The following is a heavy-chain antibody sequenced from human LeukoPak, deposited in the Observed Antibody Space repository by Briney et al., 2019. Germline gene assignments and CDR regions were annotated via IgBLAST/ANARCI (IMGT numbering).Heavy chain of an antibody. CDR1: GFTFSSYS. CDR2: ISSSTSYI. CDR3: ARAGGSTVSHSDY. J-gene: IGHJ4*02. Sequence: PGGFLRLSCAASGFTFSSYSMNWIRQAPGKGLEWVSSISSSTSYIYYADSVKGRLTISKDNAKNSLYLQMNSLRAEDTAVYYCARAGGSTVSHSDYWGQGTLVTVSS. D-gene: IGHD4-17*01. V-gene: IGHV3-21*01.